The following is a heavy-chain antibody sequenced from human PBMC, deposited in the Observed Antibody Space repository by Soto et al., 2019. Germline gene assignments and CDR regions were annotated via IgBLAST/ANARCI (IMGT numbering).Heavy chain of an antibody. D-gene: IGHD6-13*01. V-gene: IGHV1-18*01. CDR1: GYIFTGYF. J-gene: IGHJ6*02. CDR2: ISAYNGNT. Sequence: ASVKVSCKASGYIFTGYFIQWLRQAPGQGLEWMGWISAYNGNTNYAQKLQGRVTMTTDTSTSTAYIELRSRRSDDTAVYCCARAGSSWSYYYYYGMDVWGQGTTVTVSS. CDR3: ARAGSSWSYYYYYGMDV.